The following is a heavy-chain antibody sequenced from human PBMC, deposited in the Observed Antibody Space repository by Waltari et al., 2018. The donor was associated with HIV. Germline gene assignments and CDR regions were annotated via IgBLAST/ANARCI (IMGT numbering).Heavy chain of an antibody. CDR2: IIAYKGNT. CDR3: AREKIGYCSSTSCHSYNWFDP. J-gene: IGHJ5*02. V-gene: IGHV1-18*01. D-gene: IGHD2-2*01. CDR1: GYTFTSYG. Sequence: QVQLVQSGAEVKKPGASVKVSCKASGYTFTSYGISWVRQAPGQGLEWMGWIIAYKGNTNYAQKLQGRVSRTTDTSTSTAYMELRSLRSDDTAVYYCAREKIGYCSSTSCHSYNWFDPWGQGTLVTVSS.